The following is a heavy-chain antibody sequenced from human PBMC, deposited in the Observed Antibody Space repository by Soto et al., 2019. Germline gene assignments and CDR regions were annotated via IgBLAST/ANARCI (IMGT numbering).Heavy chain of an antibody. D-gene: IGHD3-22*01. Sequence: QVQLVESGGGVVQPGRSLRLSCAASGFTFSSYAMHWVRQAPGKGLEWVAVISYDGSNKYYADSVKGRFTISRDNSKNTLYLQMNRLRAEDTAVYYCARMREYYYDSSGYRKYFQHWGQGTLVTVSS. CDR2: ISYDGSNK. J-gene: IGHJ1*01. CDR3: ARMREYYYDSSGYRKYFQH. CDR1: GFTFSSYA. V-gene: IGHV3-30-3*01.